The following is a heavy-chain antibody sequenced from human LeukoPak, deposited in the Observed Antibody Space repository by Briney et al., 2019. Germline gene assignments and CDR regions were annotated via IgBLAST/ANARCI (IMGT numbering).Heavy chain of an antibody. Sequence: GGSLRLSCAPSGFTVSSNYMSWVRQAPGKGLEWVSVIYIGGSTYYADSVKGRFTISRDNSKNTLYLQMTSLRADDTAVYYCARASCSGGSCYYYYGMDVWGQGTTVTVSS. CDR2: IYIGGST. V-gene: IGHV3-66*01. D-gene: IGHD2-15*01. CDR1: GFTVSSNY. J-gene: IGHJ6*02. CDR3: ARASCSGGSCYYYYGMDV.